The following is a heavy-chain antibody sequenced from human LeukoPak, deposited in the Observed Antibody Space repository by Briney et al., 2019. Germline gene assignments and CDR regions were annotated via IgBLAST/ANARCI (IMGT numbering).Heavy chain of an antibody. J-gene: IGHJ6*02. Sequence: TGGSLRLSCAASGFTFSSYSMTWVRQAPGKGLEWVSYISSSSSTIYYADSVKGRFTISRDNAKNSLYLQMNSLRAEDTAVYYCAKDLEVGNYYYYYGMDVWGQGTTVTVSS. CDR2: ISSSSSTI. CDR3: AKDLEVGNYYYYYGMDV. V-gene: IGHV3-48*01. D-gene: IGHD3-3*01. CDR1: GFTFSSYS.